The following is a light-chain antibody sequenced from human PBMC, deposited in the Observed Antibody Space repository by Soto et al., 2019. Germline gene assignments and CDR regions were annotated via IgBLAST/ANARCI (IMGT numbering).Light chain of an antibody. CDR3: SSYAGSANYV. CDR2: EGT. V-gene: IGLV2-23*01. CDR1: SSDVGSFNL. Sequence: QSVLTQPASVSGSPGQSITISCAGTSSDVGSFNLVSWYQQHPGKGPKLVIYEGTQRPSGVSNRFSASKSGNTASLTISGLQAEDEADYYCSSYAGSANYVFGTGTKVTVL. J-gene: IGLJ1*01.